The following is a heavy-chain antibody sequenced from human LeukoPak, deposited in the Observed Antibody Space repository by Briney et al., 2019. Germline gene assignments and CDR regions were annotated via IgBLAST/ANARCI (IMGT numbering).Heavy chain of an antibody. CDR2: INWNGGST. J-gene: IGHJ4*02. V-gene: IGHV3-20*04. CDR1: GFTFDDYG. CDR3: ARSTLVGSYYINWFDY. Sequence: GGSLRLSCAASGFTFDDYGMNWVRQAPGKGLKWVSGINWNGGSTGYADSVKGRFTISRDNAKNSLYLQMNSLRAEDTALYYCARSTLVGSYYINWFDYWGQGTLVTVSS. D-gene: IGHD1-26*01.